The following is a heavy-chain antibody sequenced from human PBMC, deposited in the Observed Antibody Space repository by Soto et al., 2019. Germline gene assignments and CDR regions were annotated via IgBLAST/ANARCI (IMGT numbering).Heavy chain of an antibody. CDR3: TTADDSSGYYYYYYGMDV. Sequence: GGSVRLSCAASGFTFSNAWMNWVRQAPGKGLEWVGRIKSKTDGGTTDYAAPVKGRFTISRDDSKNTLYLQMNSLKTEDTAVYYCTTADDSSGYYYYYYGMDVWGQGTTVTVSS. V-gene: IGHV3-15*07. D-gene: IGHD3-22*01. CDR1: GFTFSNAW. J-gene: IGHJ6*02. CDR2: IKSKTDGGTT.